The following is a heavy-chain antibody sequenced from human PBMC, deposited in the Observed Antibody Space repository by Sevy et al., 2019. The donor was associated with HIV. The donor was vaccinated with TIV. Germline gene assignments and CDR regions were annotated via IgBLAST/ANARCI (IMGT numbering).Heavy chain of an antibody. CDR2: INPNSGGT. CDR3: ARDYRRTGYSYEGGFGHY. Sequence: ASVKVSCKASGYTFTVYYMHWVRQAPGQGLEWMGWINPNSGGTNYAQKFQGRVTMTRDTSISTAYMERSRLRSDDTAVYYCARDYRRTGYSYEGGFGHYWGQGTLVTVSS. D-gene: IGHD5-18*01. CDR1: GYTFTVYY. V-gene: IGHV1-2*02. J-gene: IGHJ4*02.